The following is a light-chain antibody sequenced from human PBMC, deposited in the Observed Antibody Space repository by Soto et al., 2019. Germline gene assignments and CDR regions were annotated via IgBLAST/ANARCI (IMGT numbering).Light chain of an antibody. CDR2: GAS. V-gene: IGKV3-15*01. CDR3: LQDYNYPWT. CDR1: QNVNSN. J-gene: IGKJ1*01. Sequence: EVVMTQSPATLSVSPGERATLSCRASQNVNSNLAWYQQKPGQAPRLLISGASTRASGVPSRFSGSGSGTEFTLTISGLQSEDFATYYCLQDYNYPWTFGQGTKVEIK.